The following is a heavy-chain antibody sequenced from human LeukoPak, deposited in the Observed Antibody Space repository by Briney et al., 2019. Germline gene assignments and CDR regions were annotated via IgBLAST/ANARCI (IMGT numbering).Heavy chain of an antibody. V-gene: IGHV3-30*02. CDR2: IRYDGSNK. D-gene: IGHD3-22*01. CDR3: ANLDDSHYYDSSGYRERGIDY. J-gene: IGHJ4*02. CDR1: GFNFSSYG. Sequence: GGSLRLSCAASGFNFSSYGMHWVRQAPGKGLGWVAFIRYDGSNKYYADSVKGRFTISRDNSKNTLYLQMNSLRAEDTAVYYCANLDDSHYYDSSGYRERGIDYWGQGTLVTVSS.